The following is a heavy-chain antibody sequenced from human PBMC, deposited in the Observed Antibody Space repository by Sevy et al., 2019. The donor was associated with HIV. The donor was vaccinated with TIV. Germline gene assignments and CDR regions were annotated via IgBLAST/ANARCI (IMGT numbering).Heavy chain of an antibody. CDR2: IYTTGST. J-gene: IGHJ6*02. Sequence: SESLSLTCGVSGGSVSSYHWSWIRQTAAKGLEWIGRIYTTGSTKYNPSLNSRVTLSLDTARNHISLMLTSVTAAVTAVDYSARDGAPGARDGLAYYYGMDAWGQGTTVTVSS. V-gene: IGHV4-4*07. D-gene: IGHD6-6*01. CDR3: ARDGAPGARDGLAYYYGMDA. CDR1: GGSVSSYH.